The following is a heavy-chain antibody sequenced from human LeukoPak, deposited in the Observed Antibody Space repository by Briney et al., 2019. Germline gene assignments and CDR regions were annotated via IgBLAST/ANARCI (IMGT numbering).Heavy chain of an antibody. CDR2: IIPIFGTA. J-gene: IGHJ3*02. D-gene: IGHD2-15*01. CDR3: ARRIIGYCSGGSCYLGAFDI. Sequence: ASVKVSCKASGGTFSSYAISWVRQAPGQGLEWMGGIIPIFGTANYAQKFQGRVTITADKSTSTAYMELSSLRSEDTAVYYWARRIIGYCSGGSCYLGAFDIWGQGTMVTVSS. CDR1: GGTFSSYA. V-gene: IGHV1-69*06.